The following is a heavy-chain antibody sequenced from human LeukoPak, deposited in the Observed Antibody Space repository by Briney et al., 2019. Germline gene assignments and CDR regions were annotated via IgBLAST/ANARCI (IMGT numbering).Heavy chain of an antibody. D-gene: IGHD5-12*01. CDR1: GFSFSSYW. CDR2: IKEDGSEK. J-gene: IGHJ5*02. CDR3: ARGHGYASSWFDP. V-gene: IGHV3-7*01. Sequence: GGSLRLSCAASGFSFSSYWMTWVRQAPGKGLEWVANIKEDGSEKYYVDSVKGRFTISRDNAMNSLYLQMNSLRAEDTAVYHCARGHGYASSWFDPWGQGTLVTVSS.